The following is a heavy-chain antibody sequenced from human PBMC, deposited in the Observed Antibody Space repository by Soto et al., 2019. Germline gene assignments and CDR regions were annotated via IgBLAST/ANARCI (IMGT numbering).Heavy chain of an antibody. Sequence: SETLSLTCTVSGGSISSSSYYWGWIRQPPGKGLEWIGSIYYSGSTYYNPSLKSRVTISVDTSKNQFSLKLSSVTAADTAVYYCTTNDYGDYDNYYYYMDVWGKGTTVTVSS. D-gene: IGHD4-17*01. CDR2: IYYSGST. J-gene: IGHJ6*03. CDR3: TTNDYGDYDNYYYYMDV. CDR1: GGSISSSSYY. V-gene: IGHV4-39*01.